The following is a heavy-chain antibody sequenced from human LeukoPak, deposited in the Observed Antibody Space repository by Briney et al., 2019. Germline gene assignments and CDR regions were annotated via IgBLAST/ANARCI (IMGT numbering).Heavy chain of an antibody. CDR1: GGSISSYY. CDR2: IYYSGST. V-gene: IGHV4-59*12. D-gene: IGHD4-23*01. Sequence: SETLSLTCTVSGGSISSYYWSWIRQPPGKGLEWIGYIYYSGSTNYNPSLKSRVTISVDTSKNQFSLKLSSVTAADTAVYFCGRATNDYAGDFDYWGQGTPVIVFS. J-gene: IGHJ4*02. CDR3: GRATNDYAGDFDY.